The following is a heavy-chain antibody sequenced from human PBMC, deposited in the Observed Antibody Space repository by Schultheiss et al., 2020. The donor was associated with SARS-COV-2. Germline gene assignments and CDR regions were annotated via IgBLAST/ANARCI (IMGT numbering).Heavy chain of an antibody. Sequence: GESLKISCAASGFTFSDYYMSWIRQAPGKGLEWVSYISSSSSYTNYADSVKGRFTISRDNAKNSLYLQMNSLRAEDTAVYYCARAGLMMYQLLLYFDLWGRGTLVTVSS. CDR1: GFTFSDYY. J-gene: IGHJ2*01. V-gene: IGHV3-11*05. D-gene: IGHD2-2*01. CDR3: ARAGLMMYQLLLYFDL. CDR2: ISSSSSYT.